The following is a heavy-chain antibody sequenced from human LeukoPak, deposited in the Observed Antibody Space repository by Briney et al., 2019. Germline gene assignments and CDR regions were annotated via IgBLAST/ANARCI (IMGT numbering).Heavy chain of an antibody. D-gene: IGHD3-22*01. J-gene: IGHJ4*02. Sequence: GGSLRLSCAASGFTVSSNYMSWVRQAPEKGLEWVSVIYSGGSTYYADSVKGRFTISRDNTKNTLYLQMNSLRAEDTAVYYCARNYYDSSGYYVGSPPFFDYWGQGTLVTVSS. CDR3: ARNYYDSSGYYVGSPPFFDY. V-gene: IGHV3-66*02. CDR1: GFTVSSNY. CDR2: IYSGGST.